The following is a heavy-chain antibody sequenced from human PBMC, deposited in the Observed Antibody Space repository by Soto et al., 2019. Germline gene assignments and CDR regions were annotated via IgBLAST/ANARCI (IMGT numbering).Heavy chain of an antibody. CDR3: ARDRSTILGVVTPIDY. CDR1: GFTFSPYG. D-gene: IGHD3-3*01. Sequence: EVQLVESGGGSAHSGGSLRLSCVASGFTFSPYGMNWVRQAPGKGLEWVSYISSSGSIIYYADSVRGRFTVSRDNAKSTLYLEMDGLRDEDTAVYYCARDRSTILGVVTPIDYWGQGTLVTVSS. CDR2: ISSSGSII. J-gene: IGHJ4*02. V-gene: IGHV3-48*02.